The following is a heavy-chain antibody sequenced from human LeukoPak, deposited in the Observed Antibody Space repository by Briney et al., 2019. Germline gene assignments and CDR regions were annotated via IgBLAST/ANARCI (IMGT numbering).Heavy chain of an antibody. D-gene: IGHD4-4*01. CDR3: TTAWGATETTSFFDQ. Sequence: GGSLRLSCAASGITFSSYWMHWVRQGPGKGLVWVSHINSDGSSTNYADPVKGRFTISRDNAKSTLYLQMNNLRAEDTAIYYCTTAWGATETTSFFDQWGQGTLVTVSS. V-gene: IGHV3-74*01. CDR1: GITFSSYW. J-gene: IGHJ4*02. CDR2: INSDGSST.